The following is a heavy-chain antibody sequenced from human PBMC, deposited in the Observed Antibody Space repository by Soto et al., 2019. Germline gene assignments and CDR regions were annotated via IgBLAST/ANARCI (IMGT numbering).Heavy chain of an antibody. D-gene: IGHD5-18*01. Sequence: VGSLRLSCAASGFTFSSYAMSWVRQAPGKGLEWVSAISGSGGSTYYADSVKGRFTISRDNSKNTLYLQMNSLRAEDTAVYYCAKRPRIQLWTDYWGQGTLVTVSS. V-gene: IGHV3-23*01. J-gene: IGHJ4*02. CDR1: GFTFSSYA. CDR3: AKRPRIQLWTDY. CDR2: ISGSGGST.